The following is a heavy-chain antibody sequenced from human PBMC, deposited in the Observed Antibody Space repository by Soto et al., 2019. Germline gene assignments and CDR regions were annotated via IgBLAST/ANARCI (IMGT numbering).Heavy chain of an antibody. J-gene: IGHJ6*02. CDR2: ISYDGSNK. V-gene: IGHV3-30*18. D-gene: IGHD1-26*01. Sequence: VQLVESGGGVVQPGRSLRLSCAASGFTFSSYGMHWVRQAPGKGLEWVAVISYDGSNKYYADSVKGRFTISRDNSKNTLYLQMNSLRAEDTAVYYCAKDNLRYRGYGMDVWGQGTTVTVSS. CDR3: AKDNLRYRGYGMDV. CDR1: GFTFSSYG.